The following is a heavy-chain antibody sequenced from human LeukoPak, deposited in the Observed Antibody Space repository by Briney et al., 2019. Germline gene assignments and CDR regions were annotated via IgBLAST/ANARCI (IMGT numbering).Heavy chain of an antibody. CDR2: IYHSGST. CDR3: ARHYVITMVWFDP. D-gene: IGHD3-10*01. Sequence: SETLSLTCTVSGDSIISSSYYWAWIRQPPGKWLEWIGSIYHSGSTYYNPSLKSRVTISVDTSKNQFSLKLNSVTAADTALYYCARHYVITMVWFDPWGQGTLVTVSS. CDR1: GDSIISSSYY. V-gene: IGHV4-39*01. J-gene: IGHJ5*02.